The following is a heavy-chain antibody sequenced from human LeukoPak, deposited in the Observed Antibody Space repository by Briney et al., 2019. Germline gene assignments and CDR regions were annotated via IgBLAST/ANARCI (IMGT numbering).Heavy chain of an antibody. J-gene: IGHJ4*02. CDR3: ARDSDSSGYNVYFDY. V-gene: IGHV3-30-3*01. CDR2: ISYDGSNK. CDR1: GFTFSSYA. D-gene: IGHD3-22*01. Sequence: GGSLRLSCAASGFTFSSYAMSWVRQAPGKGLEWVAVISYDGSNKYYSDSVKGRFTISRDNSKNTLYLQMNSLRAEDTAVYYCARDSDSSGYNVYFDYWGQGTLVTVSS.